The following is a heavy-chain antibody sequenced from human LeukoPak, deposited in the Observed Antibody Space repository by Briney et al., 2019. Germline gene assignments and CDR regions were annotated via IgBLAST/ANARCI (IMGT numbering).Heavy chain of an antibody. CDR2: IIPIFGTA. D-gene: IGHD1-14*01. J-gene: IGHJ5*02. V-gene: IGHV1-69*05. CDR1: GGTFSSYA. CDR3: ARGLTTRPHAKNWFDP. Sequence: SVKVSCKASGGTFSSYAISRVRQAPGQGLEWMGGIIPIFGTANYAQKFQGRVTITTDESTSTAYMELSSLRSEDTAVYYCARGLTTRPHAKNWFDPWGQGTLVTVSS.